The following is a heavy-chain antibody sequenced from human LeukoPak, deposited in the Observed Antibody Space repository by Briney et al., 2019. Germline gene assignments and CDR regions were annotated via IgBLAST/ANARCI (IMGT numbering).Heavy chain of an antibody. Sequence: SETLSLTCTVSGYSISSGYYWGWIRQPPGKGLEWIGSIYHSGSTYYNPSLKSRVTISVDTSKNQFSLKLSSVTAADTAVYYCARGSGYCSGGSCYYGMDVWGQGTTVTVSS. J-gene: IGHJ6*02. V-gene: IGHV4-38-2*02. CDR1: GYSISSGYY. D-gene: IGHD2-15*01. CDR2: IYHSGST. CDR3: ARGSGYCSGGSCYYGMDV.